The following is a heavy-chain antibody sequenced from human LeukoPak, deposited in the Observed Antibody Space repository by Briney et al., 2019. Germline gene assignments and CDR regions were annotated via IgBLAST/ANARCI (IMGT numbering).Heavy chain of an antibody. D-gene: IGHD2-2*02. CDR3: ARVPAAILDWFDP. CDR2: IYYSGNS. Sequence: SETLTLPCTISGGSNRNYYWTWIRQPTGKGLEWIGYIYYSGNSNYNPSLKSRVTISVDTYKNQFSLKLSSVTAADTAVYYCARVPAAILDWFDPWGQGTLVTVSS. CDR1: GGSNRNYY. J-gene: IGHJ5*02. V-gene: IGHV4-59*12.